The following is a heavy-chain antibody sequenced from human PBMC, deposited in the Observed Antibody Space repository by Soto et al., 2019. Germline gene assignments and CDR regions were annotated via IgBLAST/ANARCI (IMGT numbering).Heavy chain of an antibody. Sequence: QVQLVQSGAEVKKPGSSVRVSCKASGDTFISYAFSWVRQAPGQGLEWMGAIIPMFGTTNYAQKFQDRVTIAADRSTSTAYMDLRSLRSEDTDVYYCARGIRYSSGWDFDYWGQGTLVTVSS. CDR2: IIPMFGTT. D-gene: IGHD6-19*01. CDR3: ARGIRYSSGWDFDY. J-gene: IGHJ4*02. V-gene: IGHV1-69*06. CDR1: GDTFISYA.